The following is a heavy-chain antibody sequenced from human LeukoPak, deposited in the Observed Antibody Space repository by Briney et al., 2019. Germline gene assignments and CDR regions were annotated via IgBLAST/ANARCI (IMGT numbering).Heavy chain of an antibody. D-gene: IGHD4-23*01. CDR1: AFTFSSYFW. CDR3: ARDLYFGGYSSFEN. V-gene: IGHV3-74*01. J-gene: IGHJ4*02. CDR2: IKSDGSSS. Sequence: GGSLRLSCAASAFTFSSYFWMYWVRQAPGKGLVWVSRIKSDGSSSTYADSVKGRFTISRDNAKNTLYLQMNTLRAEDTAIYDCARDLYFGGYSSFENWGQGTLVTVSS.